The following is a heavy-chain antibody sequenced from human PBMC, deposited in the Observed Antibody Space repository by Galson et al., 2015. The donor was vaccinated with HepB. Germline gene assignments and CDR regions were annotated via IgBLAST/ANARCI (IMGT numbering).Heavy chain of an antibody. CDR1: GDTFSSYA. CDR3: ARVRYCSSTSCYTGRYYYYYMDV. J-gene: IGHJ6*03. D-gene: IGHD2-2*02. CDR2: IIPIFGTA. V-gene: IGHV1-69*13. Sequence: SVKVSCKASGDTFSSYAISWVRQAPGQGLEWMGGIIPIFGTANYAQKFQGRVTITADESTSTAYMELSSLRSEDTAVYYCARVRYCSSTSCYTGRYYYYYMDVWGKGTTVTVSS.